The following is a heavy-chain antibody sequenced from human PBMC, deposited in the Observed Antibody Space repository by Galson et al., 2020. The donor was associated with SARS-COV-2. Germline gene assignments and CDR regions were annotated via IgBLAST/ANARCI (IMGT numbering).Heavy chain of an antibody. J-gene: IGHJ3*02. V-gene: IGHV3-72*01. D-gene: IGHD3-16*01. CDR3: ARDDGYWGAFDI. Sequence: GGSLRLSCAASGFTFSDHYMDWVRQAPGKGLEWVGRTRKKANSYTTEYAASVKGRFTISRDDSKNSLYLQMNSLKTEDTAVYYCARDDGYWGAFDIWGQGTMVTVSS. CDR1: GFTFSDHY. CDR2: TRKKANSYTT.